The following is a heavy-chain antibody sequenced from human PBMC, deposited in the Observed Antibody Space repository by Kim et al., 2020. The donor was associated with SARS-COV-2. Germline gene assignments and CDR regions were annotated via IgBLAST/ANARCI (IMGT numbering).Heavy chain of an antibody. J-gene: IGHJ6*03. Sequence: NSNTKYYQKFQGRVTITRDTSASTAYMELSSLRSEDTAVYYCARKREGMDVWGKGTTFTVSS. V-gene: IGHV1-3*01. CDR3: ARKREGMDV. CDR2: NSNT.